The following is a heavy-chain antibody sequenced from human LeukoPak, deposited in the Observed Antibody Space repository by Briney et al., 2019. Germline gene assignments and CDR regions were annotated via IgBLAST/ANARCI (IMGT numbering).Heavy chain of an antibody. J-gene: IGHJ6*02. CDR3: ARDPLSSTWSPYYFTLDA. Sequence: ASVKVSCKASGYTFTGYYMHWVRQAPGQGLEWMGWINPNSGGTNYAQKFQGRVTMTRDTSISTAYMELSRLRSDDTAVYYCARDPLSSTWSPYYFTLDAWGQGTTVIVSS. CDR1: GYTFTGYY. D-gene: IGHD6-13*01. V-gene: IGHV1-2*02. CDR2: INPNSGGT.